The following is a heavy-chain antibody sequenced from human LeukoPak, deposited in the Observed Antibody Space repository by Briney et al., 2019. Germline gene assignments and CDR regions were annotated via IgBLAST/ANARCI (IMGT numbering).Heavy chain of an antibody. Sequence: GGSLRLSCAASGFTFSSYAMHWVRQAPGKGLEWVAVISYDGSNKYYADSVKGRFTISRDNSKNTLYLQMNSLRAEDTAVYYCARDVFGSGSYFKNWFDPWGQGTLVTVSS. J-gene: IGHJ5*02. CDR1: GFTFSSYA. CDR2: ISYDGSNK. D-gene: IGHD3-10*01. V-gene: IGHV3-30*01. CDR3: ARDVFGSGSYFKNWFDP.